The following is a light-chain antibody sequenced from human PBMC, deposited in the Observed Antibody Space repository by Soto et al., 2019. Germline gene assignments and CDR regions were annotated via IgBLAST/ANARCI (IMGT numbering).Light chain of an antibody. CDR1: QIVSISY. J-gene: IGKJ5*01. CDR3: RHYCSSPIT. V-gene: IGKV3D-20*01. CDR2: DAS. Sequence: EIVLTQSAFTLSLSPVERSTLSFIASQIVSISYLAWYQQKPGLGPRLLIYDASSRATGIPDRFSGSGSGTAFTLTLRRLEPYDFAVYYCRHYCSSPITFGQGTRLEIK.